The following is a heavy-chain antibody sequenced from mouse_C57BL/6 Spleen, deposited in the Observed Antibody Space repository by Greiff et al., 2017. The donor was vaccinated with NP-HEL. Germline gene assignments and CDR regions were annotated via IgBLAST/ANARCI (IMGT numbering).Heavy chain of an antibody. D-gene: IGHD1-1*02. CDR3: ASAGWDY. J-gene: IGHJ2*01. CDR2: IDPSDSYT. V-gene: IGHV1-59*01. CDR1: GYTFTSYW. Sequence: VQLQQPGAELVRPGTSVKLSCKASGYTFTSYWMHWVKQRPGQGLEWIGVIDPSDSYTNYNQKFKGKATLTVDTSSSTAYMQHSSLTSEDSSVYYCASAGWDYWGQGTTLTVSS.